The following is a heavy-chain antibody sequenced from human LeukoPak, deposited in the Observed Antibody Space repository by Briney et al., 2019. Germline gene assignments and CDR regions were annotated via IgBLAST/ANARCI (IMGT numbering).Heavy chain of an antibody. CDR1: EFSAGSNY. D-gene: IGHD3-10*01. Sequence: GGSLSFSCEASEFSAGSNYMTWVRQAPGKGLEWVSAISGSGGSTYYADSVKGRFTISRDNSKNTLYLQMNSLRAEDTAVYYCARALWFGETFPAYWGQGTLVTVSS. J-gene: IGHJ4*02. CDR2: ISGSGGST. CDR3: ARALWFGETFPAY. V-gene: IGHV3-23*01.